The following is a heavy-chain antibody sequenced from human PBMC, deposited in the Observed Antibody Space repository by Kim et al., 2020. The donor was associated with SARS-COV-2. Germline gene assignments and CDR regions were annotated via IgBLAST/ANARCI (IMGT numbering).Heavy chain of an antibody. CDR2: VKSDGSDP. CDR1: GFSFSSYW. V-gene: IGHV3-74*01. D-gene: IGHD3-16*01. CDR3: VRESGGGYALG. J-gene: IGHJ4*02. Sequence: GGSLRLSCEASGFSFSSYWMHWVRQAPGKGLVWVSRVKSDGSDPAYADSVKGRFTISRDNAKNTLYLQMNSLSVDDTAVYFCVRESGGGYALGWGQGTLVTVSS.